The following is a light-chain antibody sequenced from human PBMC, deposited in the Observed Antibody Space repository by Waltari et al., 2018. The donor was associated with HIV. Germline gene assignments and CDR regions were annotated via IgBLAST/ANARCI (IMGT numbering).Light chain of an antibody. CDR2: EVT. J-gene: IGLJ2*01. CDR3: CSYAGSRIHVI. CDR1: FSDVGSYNL. Sequence: QSALTPPASVSGSPGQSITISCTGTFSDVGSYNLVSWYQQHPGEAPKLMIYEVTKRPSGISSRFSGSKSGNTASLTISGLQAEDEANYYCCSYAGSRIHVIFGGGTKLTVL. V-gene: IGLV2-23*02.